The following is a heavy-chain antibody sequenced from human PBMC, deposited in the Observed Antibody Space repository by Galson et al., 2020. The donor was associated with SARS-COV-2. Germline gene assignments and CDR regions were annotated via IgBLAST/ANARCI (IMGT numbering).Heavy chain of an antibody. CDR2: IYYSGCT. CDR1: GGSISSGGYY. J-gene: IGHJ3*02. D-gene: IGHD3-3*01. CDR3: ARVDGAPTIFGVVIIGPHAFDI. V-gene: IGHV4-31*03. Sequence: SETLSLTCTVSGGSISSGGYYWSWIRQHPGKGLEWIGYIYYSGCTYYNPSLKSRVTISVDTSKNQFSLKLSSVTAADTAVYYCARVDGAPTIFGVVIIGPHAFDIWGQGTMVTVSS.